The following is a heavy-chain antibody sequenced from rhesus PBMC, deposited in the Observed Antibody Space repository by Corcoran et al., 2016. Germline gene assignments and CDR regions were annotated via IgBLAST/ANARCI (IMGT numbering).Heavy chain of an antibody. D-gene: IGHD1-1*01. J-gene: IGHJ4*01. CDR2: IYSSSGNT. CDR1: GCPLSGGVG. V-gene: IGHV4S7*01. CDR3: ARDSGPMFDY. Sequence: QGQLQESGPGLLKPSATLSLTCLVSGCPLSGGVGWGCTRQPPGKGLEWLWRIYSSSGNTYYNPSLKSRVTISTDATKSQFSLKLSSVTAADTAVYYCARDSGPMFDYWGQGVLVTVSS.